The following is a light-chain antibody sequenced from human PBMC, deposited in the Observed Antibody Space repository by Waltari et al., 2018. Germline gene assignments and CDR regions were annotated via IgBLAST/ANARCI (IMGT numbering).Light chain of an antibody. CDR1: SSDVRVYNY. J-gene: IGLJ2*01. CDR2: DVS. CDR3: CSYAGSYTLV. V-gene: IGLV2-11*02. Sequence: QSALTQPRSVSGSPGPSVTIPCTGTSSDVRVYNYVSWYQQPPGKAPKPMIYDVSKRPSGVPDRFSGSKSGNTASLTISGLQAEDEADYYCCSYAGSYTLVFGGGTKLTVL.